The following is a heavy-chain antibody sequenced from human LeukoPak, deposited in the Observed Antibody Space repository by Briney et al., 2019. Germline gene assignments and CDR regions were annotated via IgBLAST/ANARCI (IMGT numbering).Heavy chain of an antibody. Sequence: ASVKVSCKASAYTFTGYYMHWVRQAPGQGLEWMGWINPNSGGTNYAQKFQGRVTMTRDTSISTAYMELSRLRSDDTAVYYCARAGHDYGDYFYNVHYFDYWGQGTLVTVSS. CDR2: INPNSGGT. J-gene: IGHJ4*02. D-gene: IGHD4-17*01. V-gene: IGHV1-2*02. CDR3: ARAGHDYGDYFYNVHYFDY. CDR1: AYTFTGYY.